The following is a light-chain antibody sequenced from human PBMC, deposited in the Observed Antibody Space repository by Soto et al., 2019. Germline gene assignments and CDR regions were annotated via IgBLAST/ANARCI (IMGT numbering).Light chain of an antibody. Sequence: EIVMTQSPATLSVSPGERATLSCMASQSVSSNLAWYQQKPGQAPRLLIYGTSSRATGIPDRFSGSGSGTEFTPTISSLQSEDFAVYYCQQYNNWPRTFGQGTKVDI. J-gene: IGKJ1*01. CDR1: QSVSSN. CDR3: QQYNNWPRT. CDR2: GTS. V-gene: IGKV3D-15*01.